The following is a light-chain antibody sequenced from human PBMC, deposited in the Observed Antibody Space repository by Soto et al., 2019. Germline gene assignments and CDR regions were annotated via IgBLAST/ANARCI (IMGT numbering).Light chain of an antibody. J-gene: IGKJ1*01. CDR3: QECNTAPTWT. Sequence: DIQMTQSPASLSASVGDRVTITCRASQGISNYLAWYQQKPGKVPNLLVYAASTLQSGVPSRFSGSGSGTDFTLTISSLQPEDVATYYCQECNTAPTWTFGQGTKVEV. CDR2: AAS. V-gene: IGKV1-27*01. CDR1: QGISNY.